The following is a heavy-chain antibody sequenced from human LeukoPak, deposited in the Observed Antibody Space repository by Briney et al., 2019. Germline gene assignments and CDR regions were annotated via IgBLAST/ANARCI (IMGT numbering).Heavy chain of an antibody. CDR3: ARVGYDSSGRFDY. V-gene: IGHV3-11*04. D-gene: IGHD3-22*01. Sequence: GGSLRLSCAASGFTFSDYYMTWIREAPGKGLEWVSYISSSGSIIYYADSVKGRFIISRDNAKNSLYLQMNSLRAEDTAVYFCARVGYDSSGRFDYWGQGTLVTVSS. J-gene: IGHJ4*02. CDR1: GFTFSDYY. CDR2: ISSSGSII.